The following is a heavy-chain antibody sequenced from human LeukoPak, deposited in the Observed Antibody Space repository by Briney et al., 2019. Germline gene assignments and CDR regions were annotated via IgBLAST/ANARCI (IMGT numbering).Heavy chain of an antibody. D-gene: IGHD1-26*01. Sequence: GASVKVSCKASGYTFTGYYMHWVRQAPGQGLVWMGWINPNSGGTNYAQKFQGRVTMTRDTSISTAYMELSRLRSDDTAVYYCARAPPYSGSYRFDYWGQGTLVTVSS. CDR3: ARAPPYSGSYRFDY. CDR1: GYTFTGYY. CDR2: INPNSGGT. V-gene: IGHV1-2*02. J-gene: IGHJ4*02.